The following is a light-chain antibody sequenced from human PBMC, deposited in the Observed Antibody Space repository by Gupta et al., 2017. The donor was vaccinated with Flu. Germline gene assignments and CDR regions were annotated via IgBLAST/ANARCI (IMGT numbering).Light chain of an antibody. J-gene: IGKJ1*01. CDR2: AAS. CDR1: QSTSTY. Sequence: DIQMTQSPSSLSASIGDRVTITCRASQSTSTYLNWYQQQPGKAPKLLIYAASSLQSGVPSRFSGSGSGTDFTLTITSLQSEDFATDYCQQSYSVPWTFGQGTKVEIK. V-gene: IGKV1-39*01. CDR3: QQSYSVPWT.